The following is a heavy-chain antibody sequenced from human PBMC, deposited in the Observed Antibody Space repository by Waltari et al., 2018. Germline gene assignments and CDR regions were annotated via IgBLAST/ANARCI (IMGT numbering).Heavy chain of an antibody. Sequence: QVQLVESGGGVVQPGRSLRLSCAASGFTFSSYGLHWVRQAPGQGREWVAVIWYDGSNKYYADSVKGRFTISRDNSKNTLYLQMNSLRAEDTAVYYCARDNRVTIFGVVIRYGMDVWGQGTTVTVSS. D-gene: IGHD3-3*01. CDR1: GFTFSSYG. V-gene: IGHV3-33*01. J-gene: IGHJ6*02. CDR3: ARDNRVTIFGVVIRYGMDV. CDR2: IWYDGSNK.